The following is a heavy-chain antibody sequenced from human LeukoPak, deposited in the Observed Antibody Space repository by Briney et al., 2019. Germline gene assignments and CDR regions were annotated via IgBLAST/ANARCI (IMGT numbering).Heavy chain of an antibody. Sequence: GGSLRLSCAASGFTVSSNYMSWVRQAPGKGLEWVSVIYSGGRTYYADSVKGRFTISSDNSKNTLYLQMIRVRAEDTALYYCASVFYDILTGYYPRENDAFDIWGQGAMVTVSS. CDR2: IYSGGRT. J-gene: IGHJ3*02. D-gene: IGHD3-9*01. CDR1: GFTVSSNY. CDR3: ASVFYDILTGYYPRENDAFDI. V-gene: IGHV3-53*01.